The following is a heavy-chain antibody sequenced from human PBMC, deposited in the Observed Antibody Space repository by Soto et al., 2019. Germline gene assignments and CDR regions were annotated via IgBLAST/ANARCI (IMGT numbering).Heavy chain of an antibody. CDR3: ARAPNDYGDYEGDY. CDR2: IYSGGST. D-gene: IGHD4-17*01. J-gene: IGHJ4*02. CDR1: GFTVSSNY. V-gene: IGHV3-66*01. Sequence: GGSLRLSCAASGFTVSSNYMSWVRQAPGKGLEWVSVIYSGGSTYYADSVKGRFTISRHNSKNTLYLQMNSLRAEDTAVYYCARAPNDYGDYEGDYWGQGTLVTVSS.